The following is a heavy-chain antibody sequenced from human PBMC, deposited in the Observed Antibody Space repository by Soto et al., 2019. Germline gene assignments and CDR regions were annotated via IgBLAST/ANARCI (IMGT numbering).Heavy chain of an antibody. CDR3: AREANYGTSYGMDV. D-gene: IGHD1-7*01. V-gene: IGHV3-21*01. CDR2: ISSSSSYI. Sequence: GSLRLSCAASGFTFSSYSMNWVRQAPGKGLEWVSSISSSSSYIYYADSVKGRFTISRDNAKNSLYLQMNSLRAEDTAVYYCAREANYGTSYGMDVWGQGTTVTVSS. J-gene: IGHJ6*02. CDR1: GFTFSSYS.